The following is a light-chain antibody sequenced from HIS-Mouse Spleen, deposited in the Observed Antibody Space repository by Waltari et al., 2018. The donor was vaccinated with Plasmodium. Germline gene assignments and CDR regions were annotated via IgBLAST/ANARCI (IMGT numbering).Light chain of an antibody. CDR3: QQYDNLPYT. CDR2: DAS. V-gene: IGKV1-33*01. Sequence: DIKMTQSPSSLSASVGDRVTITCQASQDISNYLNWYQQKPGKAPKLLIYDASNLETGFPSRFSGSGSGTDFTFTISSLQPEDIATYYCQQYDNLPYTFGQGTKLEIK. J-gene: IGKJ2*01. CDR1: QDISNY.